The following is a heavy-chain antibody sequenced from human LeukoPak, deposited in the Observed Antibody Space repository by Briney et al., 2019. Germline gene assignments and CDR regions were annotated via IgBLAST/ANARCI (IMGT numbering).Heavy chain of an antibody. CDR1: GFTFDDYG. CDR2: INWNGGST. J-gene: IGHJ4*02. CDR3: ARLGYCSGGSCYSDY. Sequence: RAGGSLRLSCAASGFTFDDYGMSWVRQAPGKGLEWVSGINWNGGSTGYADSVKGRFTISRDNAKNSLYLQMNSLRAEDTALYYCARLGYCSGGSCYSDYWGQGTLVTVSS. V-gene: IGHV3-20*04. D-gene: IGHD2-15*01.